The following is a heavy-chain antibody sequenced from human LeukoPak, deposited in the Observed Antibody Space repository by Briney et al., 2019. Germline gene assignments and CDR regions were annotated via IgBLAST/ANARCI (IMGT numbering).Heavy chain of an antibody. D-gene: IGHD5-12*01. CDR3: ARCGYSGYDLDY. CDR2: IYYSGST. J-gene: IGHJ4*02. Sequence: PSETLSLTCTVSGGSISSYYWSWIRQPPGKGLEWIGYIYYSGSTNHNPSLKSRVTISVDTSKNQFSLKLSSVTAADTAVYYCARCGYSGYDLDYWGQGTLVTVSS. CDR1: GGSISSYY. V-gene: IGHV4-59*01.